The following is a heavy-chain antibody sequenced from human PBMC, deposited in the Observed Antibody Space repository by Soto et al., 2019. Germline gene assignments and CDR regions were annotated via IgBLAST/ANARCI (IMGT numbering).Heavy chain of an antibody. CDR1: GVSISSNNW. CDR3: ARGFDYGGNSADLDL. J-gene: IGHJ3*01. CDR2: IYHSGST. V-gene: IGHV4-4*02. Sequence: QVQLQESGPGLVKPSETLSLTCAVSGVSISSNNWWTWVRQPPGKGLEWIGEIYHSGSTNYNPSLKSRVNISVDKSKNQFSLKLSYVTAADTALYYCARGFDYGGNSADLDLWGQGTIVTVSS. D-gene: IGHD4-17*01.